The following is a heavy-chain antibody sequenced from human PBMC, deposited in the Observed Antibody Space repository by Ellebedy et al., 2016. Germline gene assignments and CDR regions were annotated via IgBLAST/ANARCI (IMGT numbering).Heavy chain of an antibody. CDR3: ARDGTNFDY. J-gene: IGHJ4*02. Sequence: GESLKISXAASGFTFSSYWMHWVRQAPGKGLVWVSRINSDGSSTSYADSVKGRFTISRDNAKNSLYLQMNSLRAEDTAVYYCARDGTNFDYWGQGTLVTVSS. V-gene: IGHV3-74*01. CDR2: INSDGSST. D-gene: IGHD2-2*01. CDR1: GFTFSSYW.